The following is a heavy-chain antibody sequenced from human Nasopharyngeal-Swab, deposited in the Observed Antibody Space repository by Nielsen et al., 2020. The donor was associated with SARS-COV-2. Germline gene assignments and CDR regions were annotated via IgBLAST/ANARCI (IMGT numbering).Heavy chain of an antibody. D-gene: IGHD3-3*01. CDR3: ARAQSLTIFGVVGWFDP. J-gene: IGHJ5*02. V-gene: IGHV4-59*13. CDR1: GGSISSYY. Sequence: SETLSLTCTVSGGSISSYYWSWIRQPPGKGLEWIGYIYYSGSTNYNPSLKSRVTISVDTSKNQFSLKLSSVTAADTAVYYCARAQSLTIFGVVGWFDPWGQGTLVTVSS. CDR2: IYYSGST.